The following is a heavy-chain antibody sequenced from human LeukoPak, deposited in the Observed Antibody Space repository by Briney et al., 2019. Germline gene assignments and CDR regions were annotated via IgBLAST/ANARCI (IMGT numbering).Heavy chain of an antibody. CDR2: IYTSGST. J-gene: IGHJ4*02. CDR3: ARGDYGSGVHYYFDY. D-gene: IGHD3-10*01. V-gene: IGHV4-4*07. CDR1: GGSISSYY. Sequence: KPSETLSLTCTVSGGSISSYYWSWIRQPAGKGLEWIGRIYTSGSTNYNPSLKSRVTMSVDTSKNQFSLKLSSVTAADTAVYYCARGDYGSGVHYYFDYWGQGTLVTVSS.